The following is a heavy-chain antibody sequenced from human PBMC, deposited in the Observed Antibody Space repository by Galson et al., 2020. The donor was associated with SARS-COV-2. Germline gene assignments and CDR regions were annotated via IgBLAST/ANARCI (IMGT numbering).Heavy chain of an antibody. D-gene: IGHD4-4*01. V-gene: IGHV5-51*01. CDR3: ARRRRPNDYTDYYYGMDV. J-gene: IGHJ6*02. Sequence: GEPPKISCKGSGYSFTSHWIGWVRQMPGKGLEWMGIIYPGDSDTRYSPSFQGQVTISADKSISTAYLQWSRLKASDTAIYYCARRRRPNDYTDYYYGMDVWGQGTTVTVS. CDR1: GYSFTSHW. CDR2: IYPGDSDT.